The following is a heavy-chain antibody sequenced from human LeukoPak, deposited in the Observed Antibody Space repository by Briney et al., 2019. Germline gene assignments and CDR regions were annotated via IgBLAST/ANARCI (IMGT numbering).Heavy chain of an antibody. CDR3: ARAAELRFLEWLPESVDY. V-gene: IGHV3-21*01. D-gene: IGHD3-3*01. CDR2: ISSSSYI. J-gene: IGHJ4*02. Sequence: GGSLRLSCAASGFTSSSYSMNWVRQAPGKGLEWVSSISSSSYIYYADSVKGRFTISRDNAKNSLYLQMNSLRAEDTAVYYCARAAELRFLEWLPESVDYWGQGTLVTVSS. CDR1: GFTSSSYS.